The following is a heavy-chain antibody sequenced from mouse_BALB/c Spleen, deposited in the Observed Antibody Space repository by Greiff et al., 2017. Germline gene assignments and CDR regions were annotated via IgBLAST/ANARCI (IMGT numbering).Heavy chain of an antibody. CDR1: GFTFSSYA. CDR3: ARQDYGYGTWFAY. D-gene: IGHD2-2*01. J-gene: IGHJ3*01. CDR2: ISSGGSYT. Sequence: EVQLQESGGGLVKPGGSLKLSCAASGFTFSSYAMSWVRQTPEKRLEWVATISSGGSYTYYPDSVKGRFTISRDNAKNTLYLQMSSLRSEDTAMYYCARQDYGYGTWFAYWGQGTLVTVSA. V-gene: IGHV5-9-3*01.